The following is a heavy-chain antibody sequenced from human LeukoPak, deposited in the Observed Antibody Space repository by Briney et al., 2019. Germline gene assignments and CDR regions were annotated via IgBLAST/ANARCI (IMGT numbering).Heavy chain of an antibody. D-gene: IGHD3-16*02. CDR1: GFTFSSYS. CDR2: ISSSSSYI. J-gene: IGHJ4*02. V-gene: IGHV3-21*01. Sequence: GGSLRLSCAASGFTFSSYSMNWVRQAPGKGLEWVSSISSSSSYIYYADSVKGRFTISRDNAKNSLYLQMNSLRAEDTAVYYCARDPEYDYVWGSYRYTNYFDYWGQGTLVTVSS. CDR3: ARDPEYDYVWGSYRYTNYFDY.